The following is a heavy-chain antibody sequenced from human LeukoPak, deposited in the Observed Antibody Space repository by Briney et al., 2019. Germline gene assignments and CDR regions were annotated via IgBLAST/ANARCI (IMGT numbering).Heavy chain of an antibody. J-gene: IGHJ3*02. CDR2: IWYDGSNK. Sequence: GGSLRLSCAASGFTFSSYGMHWVRQAPGKGLEWVAVIWYDGSNKYYADSVKGRFTISRDNSKNTLYLKMNSLGDEDTAEYYCACAQGVSAFDIWGQGTMVTVSS. CDR3: ACAQGVSAFDI. CDR1: GFTFSSYG. D-gene: IGHD3-16*01. V-gene: IGHV3-33*01.